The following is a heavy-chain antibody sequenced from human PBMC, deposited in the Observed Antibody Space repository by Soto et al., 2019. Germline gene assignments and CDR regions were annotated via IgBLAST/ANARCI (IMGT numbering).Heavy chain of an antibody. Sequence: GGSLRLSCAASGFTFSSYAMSWVRQAPGKGLEWVSAISGSGGSTYYADSVKGRFTISRDNSKNTLYLQMNSLRAEDTAVYYCAKDLAPYSGYDYPSAVNYYFDYWGQGTLVTVSS. D-gene: IGHD5-12*01. J-gene: IGHJ4*02. CDR3: AKDLAPYSGYDYPSAVNYYFDY. V-gene: IGHV3-23*01. CDR2: ISGSGGST. CDR1: GFTFSSYA.